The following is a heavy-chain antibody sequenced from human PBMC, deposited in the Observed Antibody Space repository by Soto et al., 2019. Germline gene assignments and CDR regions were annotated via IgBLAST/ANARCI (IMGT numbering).Heavy chain of an antibody. J-gene: IGHJ4*02. CDR1: GGSISSSNW. D-gene: IGHD6-19*01. Sequence: SETLSLTCAVTGGSISSSNWWSWVRQPPGKGLEWIGEIYHSGSTNYNPSLKSRVTISVDKSKNQFSLKLSSVTAADTAVYYCARDLGFSSSGWYVDYWGQGTLVTVSS. V-gene: IGHV4-4*02. CDR2: IYHSGST. CDR3: ARDLGFSSSGWYVDY.